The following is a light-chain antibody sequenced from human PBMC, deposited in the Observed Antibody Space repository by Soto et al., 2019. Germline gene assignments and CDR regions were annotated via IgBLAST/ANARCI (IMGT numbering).Light chain of an antibody. Sequence: NFILTQPHSVSESPGKTVTISCTGSSGSIASNYVQWYQQRPGSAPTTVIYEDNKRPSGVPDRFSGSVDTSSNSASLIISGLKTEDEADSYCQSHDTTNVVFGRGTKLTVL. CDR1: SGSIASNY. CDR2: EDN. CDR3: QSHDTTNVV. V-gene: IGLV6-57*02. J-gene: IGLJ3*02.